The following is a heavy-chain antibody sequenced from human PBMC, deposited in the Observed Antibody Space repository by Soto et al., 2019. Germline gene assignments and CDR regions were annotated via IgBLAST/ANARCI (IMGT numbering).Heavy chain of an antibody. CDR1: GFTFSSYA. CDR2: ISYDGSNK. V-gene: IGHV3-30-3*01. Sequence: PGGSLRLSCAASGFTFSSYAMHWVRQAPGKGLEWVAVISYDGSNKYYADSVKGRFTISRDNSKNTLYLQMNSLRAEDTAVYYCARTTVVPAAPPYYYYYGMDVWGQGTTVTVSS. CDR3: ARTTVVPAAPPYYYYYGMDV. D-gene: IGHD2-2*01. J-gene: IGHJ6*02.